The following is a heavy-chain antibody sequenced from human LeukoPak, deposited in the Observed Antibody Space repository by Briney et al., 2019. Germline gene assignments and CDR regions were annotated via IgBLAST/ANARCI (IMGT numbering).Heavy chain of an antibody. J-gene: IGHJ4*02. D-gene: IGHD3-10*01. CDR3: ARDRDDVTCPQDY. V-gene: IGHV3-7*05. CDR1: GFTFSNYW. CDR2: INQDESEK. Sequence: PGGSLRLSCAASGFTFSNYWMSWVRQAPGKGPEWVANINQDESEKFYVGSVRGRFTISRDNAKKSLYLQMNSLRAEDTALYYWARDRDDVTCPQDYLGQGTMVTVSS.